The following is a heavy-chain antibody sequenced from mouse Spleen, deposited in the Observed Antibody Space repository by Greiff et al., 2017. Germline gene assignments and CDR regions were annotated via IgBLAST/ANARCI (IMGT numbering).Heavy chain of an antibody. CDR1: GFTFSSYA. Sequence: EVKLMESGGGLVKPGGSLKLSCAASGFTFSSYAMSWVRQTPEKRLEWVATISSGGSYTYYPDSVKGRFTISRDNAKNTLYLQMSSLRSEDTAMYYCARRAVVATNYFDYWGQGTTLTVSS. CDR2: ISSGGSYT. CDR3: ARRAVVATNYFDY. D-gene: IGHD1-1*01. J-gene: IGHJ2*01. V-gene: IGHV5-9-1*01.